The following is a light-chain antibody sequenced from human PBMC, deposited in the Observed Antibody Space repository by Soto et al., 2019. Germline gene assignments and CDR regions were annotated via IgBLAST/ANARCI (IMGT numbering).Light chain of an antibody. V-gene: IGKV1-39*01. CDR3: QQSYSTPSLT. CDR2: AAS. CDR1: QSIDKY. J-gene: IGKJ4*01. Sequence: DIQMTQSPSSLSASVGDRVTITCRASQSIDKYLSWYQQKPGKGPNLLIYAASNLRTGVPSRFSGSGSGTEFTLTISGLLPEDFATYFCQQSYSTPSLTFGQGTKVDIK.